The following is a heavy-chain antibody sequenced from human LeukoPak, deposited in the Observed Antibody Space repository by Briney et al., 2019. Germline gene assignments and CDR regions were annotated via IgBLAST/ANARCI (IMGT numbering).Heavy chain of an antibody. J-gene: IGHJ4*02. CDR1: GGSFSPYY. D-gene: IGHD3-10*01. CDR3: AKDKRRLLWFGELLTFDY. V-gene: IGHV4-34*01. Sequence: PSETLSLTCAVYGGSFSPYYWSWIRQSPDKGLEWIGEINHSRSTNYNPSLKSRVTISVDTSKNQFSLKLSSVTAADTAVYYCAKDKRRLLWFGELLTFDYWGQGTLVTVSS. CDR2: INHSRST.